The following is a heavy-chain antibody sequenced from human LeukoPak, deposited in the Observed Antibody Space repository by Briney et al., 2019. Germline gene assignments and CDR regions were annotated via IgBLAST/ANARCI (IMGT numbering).Heavy chain of an antibody. Sequence: SETLSLTCTVSGGSISSYYWNWIRQPAGKGLEWIGRIYTSGSTNYNPSLKSRVTMSVDTSKNQFSLKLSSVTAADTAVYYCARDLKRGVAVAGDFDYWGQGTLVTVSS. CDR1: GGSISSYY. CDR2: IYTSGST. J-gene: IGHJ4*02. D-gene: IGHD6-19*01. CDR3: ARDLKRGVAVAGDFDY. V-gene: IGHV4-4*07.